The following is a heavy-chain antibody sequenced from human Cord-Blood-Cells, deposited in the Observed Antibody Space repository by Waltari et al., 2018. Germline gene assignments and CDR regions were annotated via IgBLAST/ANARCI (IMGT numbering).Heavy chain of an antibody. CDR3: ARGPFRSSWYNPDFDY. J-gene: IGHJ4*02. V-gene: IGHV4-34*01. CDR1: AGSFSGYS. Sequence: QVQLQQWGAGLLKPSETLSLTCAVYAGSFSGYSCSWFRPPPGKGLEWIGEINHSGSTNYNPSLKSRVTISVDTSKNQFSLKLSSVTAADTAVYYCARGPFRSSWYNPDFDYWGQGTLVTVSS. CDR2: INHSGST. D-gene: IGHD6-13*01.